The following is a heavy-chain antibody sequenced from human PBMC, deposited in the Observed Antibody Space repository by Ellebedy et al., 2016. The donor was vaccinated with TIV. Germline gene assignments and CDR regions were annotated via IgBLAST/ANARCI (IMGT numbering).Heavy chain of an antibody. Sequence: SETLSLTCTVSGGSISSSSYYWGWIRQPPGKGLEWIGYIYYSGSTNYNPSLKSRVTISVDTSKNQFSLKLSSVTAADTAVYYCARGDPGYAFADWGQGTLVTVSS. CDR3: ARGDPGYAFAD. V-gene: IGHV4-61*05. CDR1: GGSISSSSYY. CDR2: IYYSGST. D-gene: IGHD1-1*01. J-gene: IGHJ4*02.